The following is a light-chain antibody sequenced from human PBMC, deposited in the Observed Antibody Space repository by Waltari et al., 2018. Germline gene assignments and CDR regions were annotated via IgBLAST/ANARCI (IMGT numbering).Light chain of an antibody. CDR1: QTISRY. V-gene: IGKV1-39*01. J-gene: IGKJ1*01. CDR2: AAS. Sequence: DIQMTQSPSSLSASVGDRVTITCRASQTISRYLNWYQQKPGKAPNLLISAASSLQSGVPSRFSGSGSGRDFTLIITSLQPEDCATYYCQESYSFTRTFGQGTKVEIK. CDR3: QESYSFTRT.